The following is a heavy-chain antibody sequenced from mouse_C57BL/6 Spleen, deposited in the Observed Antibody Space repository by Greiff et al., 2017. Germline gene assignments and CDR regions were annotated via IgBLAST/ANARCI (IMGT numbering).Heavy chain of an antibody. J-gene: IGHJ4*01. CDR1: GFSLTSYG. V-gene: IGHV2-2*01. CDR2: LWSGGST. Sequence: QVQLQQSGPGLVQPSQSLSITCTVSGFSLTSYGVHWVRQSPGKGLEWLGVLWSGGSTDYTAAFISRLSISKDNSKSQVFFKMNRLQADDTAIYYCARRGLYGNPMDDWGQGTSVTVAS. CDR3: ARRGLYGNPMDD. D-gene: IGHD2-1*01.